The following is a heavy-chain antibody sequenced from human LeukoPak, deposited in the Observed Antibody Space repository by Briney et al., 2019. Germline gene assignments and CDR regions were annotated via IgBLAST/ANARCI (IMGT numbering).Heavy chain of an antibody. CDR1: GGSISSCN. J-gene: IGHJ6*03. V-gene: IGHV4-59*01. Sequence: SETLSLTCTVSGGSISSCNWSWIRLPPGKGLGWIGYIYYSVGTNYNPSLNSRFPISVDTSKNQFSLKLSSVTAADTAVYYCARTTEGGYTYDYFYYYYMDVWGKGTTVTISS. CDR2: IYYSVGT. D-gene: IGHD5-18*01. CDR3: ARTTEGGYTYDYFYYYYMDV.